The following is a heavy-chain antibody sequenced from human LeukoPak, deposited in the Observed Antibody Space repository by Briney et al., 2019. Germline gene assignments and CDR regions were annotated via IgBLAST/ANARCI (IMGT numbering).Heavy chain of an antibody. J-gene: IGHJ4*02. D-gene: IGHD3-22*01. CDR1: GYTFTSYG. CDR3: ARDQGEAGGDYYDSSGYYYSFDY. V-gene: IGHV1-18*01. Sequence: ASVKVSCKASGYTFTSYGISWVRQAPGQGLEWMGWMSAYNGNTNYAQKLQGRVTMTTDTPTSTAYMELRSLRSDDTAVYYCARDQGEAGGDYYDSSGYYYSFDYWDQGTLVTVSS. CDR2: MSAYNGNT.